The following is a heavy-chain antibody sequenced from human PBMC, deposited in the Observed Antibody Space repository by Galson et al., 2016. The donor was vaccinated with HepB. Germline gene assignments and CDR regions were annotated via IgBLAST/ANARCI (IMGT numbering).Heavy chain of an antibody. CDR2: INPDSGGT. J-gene: IGHJ6*02. D-gene: IGHD4-11*01. CDR1: GYTFTDYF. CDR3: VRGFSVSYYYYDKDV. V-gene: IGHV1-2*04. Sequence: SVKVSCKASGYTFTDYFLHWVRQAPGQGLEWMGWINPDSGGTNYAQKFQGWVTMTRDTSISTAYMELSRLRSDDTAVYYCVRGFSVSYYYYDKDVWGQGTTVTVSS.